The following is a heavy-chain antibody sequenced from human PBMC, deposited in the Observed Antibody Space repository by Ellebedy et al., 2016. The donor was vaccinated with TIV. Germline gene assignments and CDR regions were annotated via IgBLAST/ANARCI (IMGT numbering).Heavy chain of an antibody. CDR3: ARASPPWYDSSGWDFDY. Sequence: ASVKVSXKASGYTFTSYYMHWVRQAPGQGLEWMGIINPSGGSTSYAQKFQGRVTMTRDTSTSTVYMELSSLRSEDTAVYYCARASPPWYDSSGWDFDYWGQGTLVTVSS. CDR2: INPSGGST. CDR1: GYTFTSYY. J-gene: IGHJ4*02. D-gene: IGHD3-22*01. V-gene: IGHV1-46*01.